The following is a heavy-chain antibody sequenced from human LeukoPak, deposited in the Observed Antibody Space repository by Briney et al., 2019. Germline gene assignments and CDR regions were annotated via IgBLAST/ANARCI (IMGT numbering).Heavy chain of an antibody. V-gene: IGHV3-21*04. CDR1: GFTFSSYS. Sequence: GGSLRLSCAASGFTFSSYSMNWVRQAPGKGLEWVSSISSSSSYIYYADSVKGRFTISRDNAKNSLYLQMNSLRAEDTAVYYCARDITIFGVEQYYYYYYGMDVWGQGTTVTASS. J-gene: IGHJ6*02. CDR3: ARDITIFGVEQYYYYYYGMDV. CDR2: ISSSSSYI. D-gene: IGHD3-3*01.